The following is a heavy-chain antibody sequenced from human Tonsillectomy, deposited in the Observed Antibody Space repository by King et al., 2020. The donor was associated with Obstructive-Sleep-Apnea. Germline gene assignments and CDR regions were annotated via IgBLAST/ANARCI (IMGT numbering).Heavy chain of an antibody. CDR1: GGSFSGYY. J-gene: IGHJ6*02. CDR3: ARGALPYSAGMDV. V-gene: IGHV4-34*01. D-gene: IGHD2-21*01. Sequence: VQLQQWGAGLLKPSETLSLTCAVYGGSFSGYYWSWIRQPPGKGLEWIGEINHSGYTTYNPSLKSRVTIPADTSKNQFSLKLRSVTAADTAVYYCARGALPYSAGMDVWGQGTTVTVSS. CDR2: INHSGYT.